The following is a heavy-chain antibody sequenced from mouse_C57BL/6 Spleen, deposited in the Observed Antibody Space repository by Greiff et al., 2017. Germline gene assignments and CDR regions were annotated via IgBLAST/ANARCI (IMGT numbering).Heavy chain of an antibody. Sequence: EVQLQQSGPELVKPGASVKIPCKASGYTFTDYNMDWVKQSHGKSLEWIGDINPNNGGTIYNQKFKGKATLTVDKSSSTAYMELRSLTSEDTAVYYCARSITTVPRQFAYWGQGTLVTVSA. J-gene: IGHJ3*01. CDR3: ARSITTVPRQFAY. V-gene: IGHV1-18*01. CDR2: INPNNGGT. D-gene: IGHD1-1*01. CDR1: GYTFTDYN.